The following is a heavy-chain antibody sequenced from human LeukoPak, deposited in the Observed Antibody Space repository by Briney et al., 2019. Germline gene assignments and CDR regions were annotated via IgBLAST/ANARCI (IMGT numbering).Heavy chain of an antibody. D-gene: IGHD3-22*01. J-gene: IGHJ4*02. Sequence: GGSLRLSCAASGFTFSSYEMNWVRQAPGKGLEWVSYISSSGSTIYYADSVKGRFTISRDNSKNTLYLQMNSLRAEDTAVYYCAKAPPPYYYDSSGQITTFDYWGQGTLVTVSS. CDR2: ISSSGSTI. V-gene: IGHV3-48*03. CDR1: GFTFSSYE. CDR3: AKAPPPYYYDSSGQITTFDY.